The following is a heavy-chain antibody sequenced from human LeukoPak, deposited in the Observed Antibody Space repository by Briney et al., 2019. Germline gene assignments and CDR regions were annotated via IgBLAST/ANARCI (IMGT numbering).Heavy chain of an antibody. D-gene: IGHD7-27*01. CDR3: ARNRGPEYPPTATDY. CDR1: GYTFTSYG. Sequence: ASVKVSCKASGYTFTSYGISWVRQAPGQGLEWMGWISAYNGNTSYAQKLQGRVTMTTDTSTSTAYMELRSLRSDDTAVYYCARNRGPEYPPTATDYWGQGTLVTVSS. V-gene: IGHV1-18*01. J-gene: IGHJ4*02. CDR2: ISAYNGNT.